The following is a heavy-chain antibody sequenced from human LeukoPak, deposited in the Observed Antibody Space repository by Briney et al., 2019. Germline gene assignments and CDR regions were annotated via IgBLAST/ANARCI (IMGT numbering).Heavy chain of an antibody. D-gene: IGHD3-10*01. Sequence: PGGSLRLSCAASGFTFNIYAIHWVRQAPGKGLEWVAVISYDGTTKYYADSVKGRFTISRDNSKNTLHLQMNSLRAEDTAVYYCARDTDYYGSGRHGYFDHWGQGTLVTVSS. CDR2: ISYDGTTK. V-gene: IGHV3-30*14. J-gene: IGHJ1*01. CDR3: ARDTDYYGSGRHGYFDH. CDR1: GFTFNIYA.